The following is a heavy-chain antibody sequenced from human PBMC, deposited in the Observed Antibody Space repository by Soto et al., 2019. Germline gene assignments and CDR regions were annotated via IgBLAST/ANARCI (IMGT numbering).Heavy chain of an antibody. J-gene: IGHJ4*02. CDR3: GREGGSTGARSLGYFNY. Sequence: QVQLVESGGGVVQPGTSLRLSCAASGLNFRGYGFHWVRQAPGKGLDWVAVIWDDGSKKFYADSVKGRFTFSRDDSRNTLVLQINSLRDEDTAIYYCGREGGSTGARSLGYFNYWGQGTLVTVSS. CDR1: GLNFRGYG. CDR2: IWDDGSKK. V-gene: IGHV3-33*01. D-gene: IGHD3-16*01.